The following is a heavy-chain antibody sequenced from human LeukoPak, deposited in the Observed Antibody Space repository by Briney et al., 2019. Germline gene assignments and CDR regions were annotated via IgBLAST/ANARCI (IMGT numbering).Heavy chain of an antibody. D-gene: IGHD5-18*01. CDR2: IYYSGST. Sequence: PSETLSLTCTVSGGSISSSGSYWGWIRQPPGRGLEWIVTIYYSGSTNYNPSLKSRVTISVDTSKNQFSLKLSSVTAADTAVYYCARKVGYSYGLDYWGQGTLVTVSS. J-gene: IGHJ4*02. V-gene: IGHV4-39*07. CDR3: ARKVGYSYGLDY. CDR1: GGSISSSGSY.